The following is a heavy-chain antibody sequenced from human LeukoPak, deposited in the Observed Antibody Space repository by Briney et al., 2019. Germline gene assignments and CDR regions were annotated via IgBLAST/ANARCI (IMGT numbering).Heavy chain of an antibody. CDR1: GFTFSNYW. Sequence: GGSLRLSCAASGFTFSNYWMHWVRQAPGKGLVWVSRINGDESRTSYADSVRGRFTISRDNSNNTVSLQMNTLRADDTAVYYCARGRYGDLDYWGQGTLVTVSS. CDR2: INGDESRT. J-gene: IGHJ4*02. V-gene: IGHV3-74*01. CDR3: ARGRYGDLDY. D-gene: IGHD4-17*01.